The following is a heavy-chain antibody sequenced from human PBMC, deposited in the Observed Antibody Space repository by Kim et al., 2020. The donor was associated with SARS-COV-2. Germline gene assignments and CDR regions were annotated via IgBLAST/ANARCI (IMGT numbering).Heavy chain of an antibody. V-gene: IGHV4-59*01. CDR1: GGSISSYY. CDR2: IYYSGST. D-gene: IGHD2-15*01. J-gene: IGHJ4*02. CDR3: ARDSQGGPFFDY. Sequence: SETLSLTCTVSGGSISSYYWSWIRQPPGKGLDLIGYIYYSGSTNYNPSLKSRVTISVDTSKNQYSLKLSSVTAADTAVYYCARDSQGGPFFDYWGQGTLVSVSS.